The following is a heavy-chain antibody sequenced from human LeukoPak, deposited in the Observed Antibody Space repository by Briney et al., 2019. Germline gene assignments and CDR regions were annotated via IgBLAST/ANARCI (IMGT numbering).Heavy chain of an antibody. CDR2: INPSGGTT. CDR3: ARDSHGGDFITVAAIDI. Sequence: ASVKVSCKASGYTFTSYYVHWVRQAPGQGLEWMGIINPSGGTTSYAQKFQGRVTMTRDTSTSTVYMELNSLRSEDTAVYYCARDSHGGDFITVAAIDIWGQGTMVTVSS. V-gene: IGHV1-46*01. J-gene: IGHJ3*02. D-gene: IGHD3-10*01. CDR1: GYTFTSYY.